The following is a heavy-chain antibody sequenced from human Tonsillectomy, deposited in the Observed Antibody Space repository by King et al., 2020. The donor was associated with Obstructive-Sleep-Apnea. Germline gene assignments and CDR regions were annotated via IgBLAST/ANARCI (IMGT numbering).Heavy chain of an antibody. CDR2: IIASGGNT. CDR1: GFTFSSYA. J-gene: IGHJ4*02. CDR3: AKATMFIMVRGVPDY. V-gene: IGHV3-23*04. D-gene: IGHD3-10*01. Sequence: VQLVESGGGLVQPGGSLRLSCAASGFTFSSYAMSWVRQAPGKGLEWVSAIIASGGNTYYADSVKGRFTISRDNSKNTLYLQMNSLRAEDTAVYYCAKATMFIMVRGVPDYWGQGTLLTVSS.